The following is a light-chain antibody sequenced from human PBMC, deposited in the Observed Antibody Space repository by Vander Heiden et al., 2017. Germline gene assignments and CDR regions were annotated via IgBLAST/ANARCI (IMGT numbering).Light chain of an antibody. Sequence: QSALTQPASVSGSPGQSITISCTGTSSDVGGYNYVSWYQQHPGKAPKLMIYDVSNRPSGVSNRFSGSKSGNTASLTISGLQAEDEADYYCSSYTSSSTLDWVFGGGTKLTDL. CDR2: DVS. J-gene: IGLJ3*02. CDR3: SSYTSSSTLDWV. CDR1: SSDVGGYNY. V-gene: IGLV2-14*03.